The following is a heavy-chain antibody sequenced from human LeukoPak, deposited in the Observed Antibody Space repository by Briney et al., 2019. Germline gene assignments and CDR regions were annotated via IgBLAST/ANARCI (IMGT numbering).Heavy chain of an antibody. D-gene: IGHD3-10*01. V-gene: IGHV3-23*01. CDR2: ISGSGGST. CDR3: AKDRSEYGSGSYYPLDY. Sequence: GGSLRLSCAASGFTFSSYAMSWVRQAPGKGLEWVSAISGSGGSTYYADSVKGRFTISRDNSKNTLYLQMNSLRAEGTAVYYCAKDRSEYGSGSYYPLDYWGQGTLVTVSS. J-gene: IGHJ4*02. CDR1: GFTFSSYA.